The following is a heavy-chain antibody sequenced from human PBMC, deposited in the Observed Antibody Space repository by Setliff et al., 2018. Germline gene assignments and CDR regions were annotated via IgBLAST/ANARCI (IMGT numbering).Heavy chain of an antibody. Sequence: SVKVSCKAPGGTFSSYGISWVRQAPGQGLEWMGGTIPVFGTTDYAQKFQGRVTIMSDESTSTAYMELSSLTSEDTAVYYCAREGVHTWSSTDYHYYMDVWGRGTTVTVSS. V-gene: IGHV1-69*13. J-gene: IGHJ6*03. CDR1: GGTFSSYG. D-gene: IGHD2-21*01. CDR2: TIPVFGTT. CDR3: AREGVHTWSSTDYHYYMDV.